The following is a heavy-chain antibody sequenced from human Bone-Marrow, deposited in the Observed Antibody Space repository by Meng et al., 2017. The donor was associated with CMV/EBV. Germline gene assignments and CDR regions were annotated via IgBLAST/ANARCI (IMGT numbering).Heavy chain of an antibody. J-gene: IGHJ6*02. V-gene: IGHV4-59*01. CDR2: IYYSGST. D-gene: IGHD3-10*01. CDR3: ARAWFGELPLYYYYGMDV. CDR1: GGSISSYY. Sequence: SETLSLTCTVSGGSISSYYWSWIRQPPGKGLEWIGYIYYSGSTNYNPSLKSRVTISVDTSKNQFSLKLSSVTAADTAVYYCARAWFGELPLYYYYGMDVWGRGTTVTVSS.